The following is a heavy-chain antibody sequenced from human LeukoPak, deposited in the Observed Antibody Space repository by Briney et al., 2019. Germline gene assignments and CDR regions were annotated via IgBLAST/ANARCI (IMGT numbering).Heavy chain of an antibody. Sequence: GGSLRLSCAASGFTFSDAWMNWVRQAPGKGLEWVGRIKSKSDGGTTDYAAPVKGRFTISRDGSKDTLYLQMNSLRAEDTAVYYCARKGGKPPYDMDVWGQGTTVTVSS. CDR1: GFTFSDAW. D-gene: IGHD3-16*01. J-gene: IGHJ6*02. CDR3: ARKGGKPPYDMDV. CDR2: IKSKSDGGTT. V-gene: IGHV3-15*07.